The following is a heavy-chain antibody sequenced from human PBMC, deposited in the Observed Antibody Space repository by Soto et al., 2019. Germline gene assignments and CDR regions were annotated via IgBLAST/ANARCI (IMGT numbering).Heavy chain of an antibody. J-gene: IGHJ6*02. Sequence: QVQLVQSGAEVKKPGASVKVSCKASGYTFTSYGISWVRQAPGQGLEWMGWISAYNGNTNYAQKLHGRVTMTTDTSTSTAYMELRSLRSDDTAVYYCARGILMYSSPLYYYYYGMDVWGQGTTVTVSS. CDR2: ISAYNGNT. CDR3: ARGILMYSSPLYYYYYGMDV. D-gene: IGHD6-19*01. CDR1: GYTFTSYG. V-gene: IGHV1-18*01.